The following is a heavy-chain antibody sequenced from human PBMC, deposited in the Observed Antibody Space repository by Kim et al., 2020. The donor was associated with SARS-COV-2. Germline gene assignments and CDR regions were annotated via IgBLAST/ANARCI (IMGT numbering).Heavy chain of an antibody. V-gene: IGHV1-24*01. CDR1: GYTLTELS. Sequence: ASVKVSCKVSGYTLTELSMHWVRQAPGKGLEWMGGFDPEDGETIYAQKFQGRVTMTEDTSTDTAYMELSSLRSEDTAVYYCATFHFDSGSYSFDYWGQGTLVTVSS. CDR2: FDPEDGET. CDR3: ATFHFDSGSYSFDY. D-gene: IGHD1-26*01. J-gene: IGHJ4*02.